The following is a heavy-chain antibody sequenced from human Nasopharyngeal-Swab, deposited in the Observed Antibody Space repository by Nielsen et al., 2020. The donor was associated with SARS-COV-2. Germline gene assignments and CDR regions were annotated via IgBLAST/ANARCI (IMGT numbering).Heavy chain of an antibody. CDR2: INVGNGNT. CDR1: GYTFTNHA. J-gene: IGHJ4*02. Sequence: SVKVSCKASGYTFTNHAMHWVRQAPGQTLEWLGCINVGNGNTEYSQRFQGRVTISTDTSASTAFMELTNLRSEDTAIYYCARGIHSSAWIVDYWGQGTLVTVSS. V-gene: IGHV1-3*01. D-gene: IGHD6-25*01. CDR3: ARGIHSSAWIVDY.